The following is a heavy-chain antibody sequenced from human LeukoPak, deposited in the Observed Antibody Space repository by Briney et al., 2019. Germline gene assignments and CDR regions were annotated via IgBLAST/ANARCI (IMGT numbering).Heavy chain of an antibody. CDR2: IYYSGST. CDR1: GGSISSYY. J-gene: IGHJ6*03. Sequence: SETLSLTCTVSGGSISSYYWSWLRQPPGKGLEWIGYIYYSGSTNYNPSLKSPVTIPEDTSKNQFLLKLSSVTAADTAVNYWGGRNVDPYYYYYYMDVWGKGTTVTVSS. D-gene: IGHD3-16*01. V-gene: IGHV4-59*08. CDR3: GGRNVDPYYYYYYMDV.